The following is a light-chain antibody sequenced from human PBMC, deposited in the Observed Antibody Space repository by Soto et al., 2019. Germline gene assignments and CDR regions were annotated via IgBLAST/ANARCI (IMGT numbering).Light chain of an antibody. CDR3: QQYERYPMT. CDR2: KAS. Sequence: DSQMTQYPSTLSASVGDRVTITCRASQSISSWLAWYQQKPGKAPKLLISKASTLQSGVPPRFSGSGYGTEFTLTISSLQPYDFATYFCQQYERYPMTFGGGTKVEIK. V-gene: IGKV1-5*03. J-gene: IGKJ4*01. CDR1: QSISSW.